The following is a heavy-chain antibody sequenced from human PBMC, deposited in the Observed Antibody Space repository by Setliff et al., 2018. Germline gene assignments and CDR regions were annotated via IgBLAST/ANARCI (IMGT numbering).Heavy chain of an antibody. D-gene: IGHD3-16*01. CDR3: ARVRVVQGYYEFDY. V-gene: IGHV4-39*07. J-gene: IGHJ4*02. Sequence: PSETLSLTCTVSGDSISSSTYHWGWIRQSPGKGLEWIGNIYYNGNTNKNPSLKGRVTISVDTSRDQFSLRLSSVTAADTAMYYCARVRVVQGYYEFDYWGQGTLVTVSS. CDR2: IYYNGNT. CDR1: GDSISSSTYH.